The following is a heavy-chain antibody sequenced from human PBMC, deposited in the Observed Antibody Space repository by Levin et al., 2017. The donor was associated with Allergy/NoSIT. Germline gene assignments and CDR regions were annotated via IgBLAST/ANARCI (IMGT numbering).Heavy chain of an antibody. CDR3: AREGGWGYRYGMDV. D-gene: IGHD3-16*02. V-gene: IGHV3-7*01. J-gene: IGHJ6*02. Sequence: GGSLRLSCAASGFTFTSFWMTWVRQAPGKGLEWVANIKQDGSETYYVDSVKGRFTISRDNAKNSVYLQMNSLRVYDTAVYYCAREGGWGYRYGMDVWGQGTTVTVSS. CDR1: GFTFTSFW. CDR2: IKQDGSET.